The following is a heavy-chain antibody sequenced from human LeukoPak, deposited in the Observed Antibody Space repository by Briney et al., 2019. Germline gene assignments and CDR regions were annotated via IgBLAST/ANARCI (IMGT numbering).Heavy chain of an antibody. CDR1: GFTFSSYW. J-gene: IGHJ4*02. Sequence: SGGSLRLSCAASGFTFSSYWMNWARQAPGKGLEWVATIRQDGSQKYYLDSVRGRFTVSRDNAENSLYLQMNSLRAEDTAIYYCARESPASISSVDFDYWGQGTLVTVSS. V-gene: IGHV3-7*01. CDR2: IRQDGSQK. D-gene: IGHD1-14*01. CDR3: ARESPASISSVDFDY.